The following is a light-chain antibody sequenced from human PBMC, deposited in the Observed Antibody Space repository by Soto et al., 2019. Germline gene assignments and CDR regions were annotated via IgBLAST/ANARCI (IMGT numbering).Light chain of an antibody. CDR1: QGISSY. J-gene: IGKJ2*01. CDR2: VAS. Sequence: DIPLTQSPSLLSASVGDRVTITCRASQGISSYLAWYQQKPAKAPKVLIFVASKLQGGVPSRFSGSGSGTEFTLTINSLQPEDFATYYCQQLNSYPYTFGQGTKLEIK. CDR3: QQLNSYPYT. V-gene: IGKV1-9*01.